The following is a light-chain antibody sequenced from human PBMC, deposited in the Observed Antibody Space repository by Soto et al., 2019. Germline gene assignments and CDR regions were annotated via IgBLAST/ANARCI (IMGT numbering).Light chain of an antibody. CDR3: CSYAGLSGEI. J-gene: IGLJ2*01. V-gene: IGLV2-23*01. CDR1: SSDVGSYDL. CDR2: ADN. Sequence: QSALTQPASVSGSPGQSITISCTGTSSDVGSYDLVSWYQQFPGKAPKLMIYADNKRPSGVSHRFSGSKSGNTASLTISGLQAEDEADYYCCSYAGLSGEIFGGGTKVTVL.